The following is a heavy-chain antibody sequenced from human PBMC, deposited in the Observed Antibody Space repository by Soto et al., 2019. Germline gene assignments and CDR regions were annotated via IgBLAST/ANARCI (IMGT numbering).Heavy chain of an antibody. CDR1: GYTFNKYA. D-gene: IGHD3-3*01. V-gene: IGHV1-3*04. J-gene: IGHJ4*02. CDR3: ARGIDYDFWSGYYNYFDY. Sequence: QVQLVQSGAEVREPGASVKVSCKASGYTFNKYAIHWVRRAPGQRLEWMGWINTGNGNTKYSQKFQGRVTVTRDTSASTAYMELSSLRSEDTAVYYCARGIDYDFWSGYYNYFDYWGQGTLVTVSS. CDR2: INTGNGNT.